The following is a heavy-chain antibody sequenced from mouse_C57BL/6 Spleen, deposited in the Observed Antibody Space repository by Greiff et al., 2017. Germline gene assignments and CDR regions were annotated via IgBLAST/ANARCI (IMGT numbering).Heavy chain of an antibody. J-gene: IGHJ3*01. CDR1: GYSFTGYC. D-gene: IGHD1-1*01. CDR3: ARGDYSSGYGFAY. V-gene: IGHV1-39*01. CDR2: INPNYGTT. Sequence: EVQLQQSGPELVKPGASVKISCKASGYSFTGYCMNWVKQSHGKGLEWIGVINPNYGTTSYNQKFKGKATLTVDQSSSTAYMQLNSLTSEDSAVYYCARGDYSSGYGFAYWGQGTLVTVSA.